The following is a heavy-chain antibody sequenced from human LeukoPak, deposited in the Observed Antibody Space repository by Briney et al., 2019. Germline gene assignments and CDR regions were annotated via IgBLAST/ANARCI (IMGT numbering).Heavy chain of an antibody. CDR1: GYIFTTYW. CDR2: IYPGDSDP. J-gene: IGHJ4*02. D-gene: IGHD6-13*01. CDR3: VRHGLGSSWFGFDY. Sequence: GESLEISCKGSGYIFTTYWIGWVRQMPGKGLEWMGIIYPGDSDPRYSPSFRGQVTISADKSISTAYLQWSSLKASDSAMYYCVRHGLGSSWFGFDYWGQGTLVTVSS. V-gene: IGHV5-51*01.